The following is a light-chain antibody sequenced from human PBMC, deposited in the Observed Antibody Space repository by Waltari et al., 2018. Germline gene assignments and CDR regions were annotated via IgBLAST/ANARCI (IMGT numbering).Light chain of an antibody. V-gene: IGKV1-39*01. CDR1: QYISNN. J-gene: IGKJ3*01. Sequence: DIQMTQSPSSLSASVGDRVTITCRASQYISNNLNWYQQKPRKAPKLLIYSASSLQSVVPSRFSGSVSGTDFTLTISSLQPEYFATYYCQQSFTTPLFTFGPGTKVDIK. CDR2: SAS. CDR3: QQSFTTPLFT.